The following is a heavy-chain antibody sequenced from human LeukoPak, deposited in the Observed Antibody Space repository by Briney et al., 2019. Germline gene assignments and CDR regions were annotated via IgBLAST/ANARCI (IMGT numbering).Heavy chain of an antibody. Sequence: ASVKVSCKVSGYTRTELSMHWVRQAPGKGLEWRGGFDPEDGETIYAQKFQGRVTMTEDTSTDTAYMELSSLRSEATAVYYCATGRSITMVRGVIFDYWGQGTLVTVSS. J-gene: IGHJ4*02. CDR1: GYTRTELS. CDR2: FDPEDGET. CDR3: ATGRSITMVRGVIFDY. D-gene: IGHD3-10*01. V-gene: IGHV1-24*01.